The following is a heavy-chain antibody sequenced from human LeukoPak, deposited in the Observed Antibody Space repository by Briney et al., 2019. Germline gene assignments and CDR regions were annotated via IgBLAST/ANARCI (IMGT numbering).Heavy chain of an antibody. Sequence: PSETLSPTCTVSGGSISSYYWSWIRQPPGKGLEWIGYIYYSGSTNYNPSLKSRVTISVDTSKNQFSLKLSSVTAADTAVYYCASHDFWSGYSYWGQGTLVTVSS. CDR1: GGSISSYY. CDR3: ASHDFWSGYSY. D-gene: IGHD3-3*01. V-gene: IGHV4-59*01. CDR2: IYYSGST. J-gene: IGHJ4*02.